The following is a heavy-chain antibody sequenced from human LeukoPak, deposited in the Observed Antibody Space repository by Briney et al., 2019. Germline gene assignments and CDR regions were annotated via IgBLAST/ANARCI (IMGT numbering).Heavy chain of an antibody. V-gene: IGHV4-61*02. CDR2: IYTSGST. Sequence: KTSQTLSLTCTVSGGSISSGSYYWSWIRQPAGKGLEWIVRIYTSGSTNYNPSLKSRVTISVDTSKNQFSLKLSSVTAADTAVYYCARVVTIFGVVRVYWGQGTLVTVSS. D-gene: IGHD3-3*01. J-gene: IGHJ4*02. CDR3: ARVVTIFGVVRVY. CDR1: GGSISSGSYY.